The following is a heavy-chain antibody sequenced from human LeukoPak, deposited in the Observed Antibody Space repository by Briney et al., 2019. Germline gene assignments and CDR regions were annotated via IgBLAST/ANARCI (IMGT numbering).Heavy chain of an antibody. CDR2: VRFDGSDH. Sequence: GGSLRLSCAASGFTFSDYGIHWVRQAPGKGLQWVAVVRFDGSDHYHEDYVKGRFTISRDNSKNTVYLQMNSPRAEDTAVYYCARDLYDHFLDYWGQGTVVTVSS. CDR1: GFTFSDYG. J-gene: IGHJ4*02. V-gene: IGHV3-33*01. CDR3: ARDLYDHFLDY. D-gene: IGHD3-3*01.